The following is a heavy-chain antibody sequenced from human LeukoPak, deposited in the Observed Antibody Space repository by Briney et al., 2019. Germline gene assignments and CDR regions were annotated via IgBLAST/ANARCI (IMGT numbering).Heavy chain of an antibody. CDR1: GYTLTELS. CDR2: FDPEDGET. V-gene: IGHV1-24*01. CDR3: ATSASAAMVTYYYYGMDV. Sequence: ASVKVSCKVSGYTLTELSMHWVRQAPGKGLEWMGGFDPEDGETIYAQKFQGRVTMTEDTSTDTAYMELSSLRSEDTAVYYCATSASAAMVTYYYYGMDVWGQGTTVTVSS. J-gene: IGHJ6*02. D-gene: IGHD5-18*01.